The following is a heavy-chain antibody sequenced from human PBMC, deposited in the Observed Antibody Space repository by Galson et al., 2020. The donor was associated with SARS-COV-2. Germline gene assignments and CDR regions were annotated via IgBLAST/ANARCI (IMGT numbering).Heavy chain of an antibody. V-gene: IGHV4-39*07. CDR1: GGSISSTSYL. D-gene: IGHD6-19*01. J-gene: IGHJ5*02. Sequence: SETLSLTCSVSGGSISSTSYLWGWIRQPPGKGLQWIGSIYNTGSTQYNPSLESRATISVDTSKNHFSLKLSSVTAADTAVYYCARDATSSGCFNWFDPWGRGTLVTVSS. CDR3: ARDATSSGCFNWFDP. CDR2: IYNTGST.